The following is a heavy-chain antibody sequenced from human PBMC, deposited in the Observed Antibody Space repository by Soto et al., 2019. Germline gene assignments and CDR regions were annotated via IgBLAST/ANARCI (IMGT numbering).Heavy chain of an antibody. V-gene: IGHV3-23*01. J-gene: IGHJ6*02. D-gene: IGHD2-2*01. CDR3: AKGSHCSSTSCYAVGRVYYYYGMDV. CDR1: GFTFSSYA. Sequence: GGSLRLSCAASGFTFSSYAMSWVRQAPGKGLEWVSAISGSGGSTYYADSVKGRFTISRDNSKNTLYLQMNSLRAEDTAVYYCAKGSHCSSTSCYAVGRVYYYYGMDVWGQGTTVTVSS. CDR2: ISGSGGST.